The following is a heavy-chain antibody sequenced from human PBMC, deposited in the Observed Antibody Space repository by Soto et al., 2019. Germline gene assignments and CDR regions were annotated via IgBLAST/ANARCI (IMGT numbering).Heavy chain of an antibody. J-gene: IGHJ4*02. Sequence: PGGSMRLSCAASGFSFSSLAMSWVRQAPGKGLEWVSSISGRGVDTLYADSVKGRFTISRGNSRNTLYLQVNSLRAEDTAVYYCAKDQTDVTLFDYWGQGTLVTVSS. V-gene: IGHV3-23*01. CDR2: ISGRGVDT. CDR1: GFSFSSLA. D-gene: IGHD2-21*02. CDR3: AKDQTDVTLFDY.